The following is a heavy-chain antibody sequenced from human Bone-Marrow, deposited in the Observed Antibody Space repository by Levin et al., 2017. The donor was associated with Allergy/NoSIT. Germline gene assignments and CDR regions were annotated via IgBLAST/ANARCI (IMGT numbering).Heavy chain of an antibody. CDR1: GGSLSTAALY. Sequence: SQTLSLTCSVSGGSLSTAALYWSWIRQAPDKGLEWIGNIYYNGRTKYNPSLKGRATISLDMSTNDFSLQLASVTTADTAVYYCGTDAVGGYVLQIDLWGQGTLVTVSS. V-gene: IGHV4-61*03. CDR3: GTDAVGGYVLQIDL. D-gene: IGHD5-12*01. CDR2: IYYNGRT. J-gene: IGHJ4*02.